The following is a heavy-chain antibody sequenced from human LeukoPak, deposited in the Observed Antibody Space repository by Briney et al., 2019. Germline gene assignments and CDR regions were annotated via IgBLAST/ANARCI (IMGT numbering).Heavy chain of an antibody. CDR3: AKDEQWLVQYYFDY. D-gene: IGHD6-19*01. V-gene: IGHV3-23*01. CDR2: ISGSGGST. J-gene: IGHJ4*02. CDR1: GFTFSSYS. Sequence: GGSLRLSCAASGFTFSSYSMNWVRQAPGKGLEWVSAISGSGGSTYYADSVKGRFTISRDNSKNTLYLQMNSLRAEDTAVYYCAKDEQWLVQYYFDYWGQGTLVTVSS.